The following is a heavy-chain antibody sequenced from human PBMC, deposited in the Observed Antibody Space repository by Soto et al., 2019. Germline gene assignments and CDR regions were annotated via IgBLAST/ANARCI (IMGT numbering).Heavy chain of an antibody. J-gene: IGHJ6*02. D-gene: IGHD1-7*01. Sequence: ASVKVSCKASGYTFTSYYMHWVRQAPGQGLEWMGIINPSGGSTSYAQKFQGRVTMTRDTSTSTVYMELSSLRSEDTAVYYCAAGIPGTTLNSYYGMHAWGQGTTVTV. CDR3: AAGIPGTTLNSYYGMHA. V-gene: IGHV1-46*01. CDR2: INPSGGST. CDR1: GYTFTSYY.